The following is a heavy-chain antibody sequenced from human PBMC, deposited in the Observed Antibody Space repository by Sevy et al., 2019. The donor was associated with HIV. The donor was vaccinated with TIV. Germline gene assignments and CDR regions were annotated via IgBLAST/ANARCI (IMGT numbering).Heavy chain of an antibody. D-gene: IGHD3-22*01. Sequence: GESLKISCSASGFTFSSYAMHWVRQAPGKGLEYVSAISSNGGSTYYADPVKGRFTISRDNSKNTLYLQMSSLRAEDTAVYYCVKGYYYDSSGYNLWAFDIWGQGTMVTVSS. CDR3: VKGYYYDSSGYNLWAFDI. CDR1: GFTFSSYA. V-gene: IGHV3-64D*06. J-gene: IGHJ3*02. CDR2: ISSNGGST.